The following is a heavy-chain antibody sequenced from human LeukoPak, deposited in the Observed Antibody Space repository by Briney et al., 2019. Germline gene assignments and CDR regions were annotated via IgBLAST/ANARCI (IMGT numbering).Heavy chain of an antibody. V-gene: IGHV3-48*03. CDR2: ISSSGSTI. J-gene: IGHJ4*02. Sequence: GGSLRLSCAASGFTFSSYEMNWVRQAPGKGLEWVSRISSSGSTIYYTDSVKGRFTISRDNSKNLLYLQMNSLRAEDTAIYYCARTVARIGYWGQGTLVTVSS. D-gene: IGHD4-23*01. CDR3: ARTVARIGY. CDR1: GFTFSSYE.